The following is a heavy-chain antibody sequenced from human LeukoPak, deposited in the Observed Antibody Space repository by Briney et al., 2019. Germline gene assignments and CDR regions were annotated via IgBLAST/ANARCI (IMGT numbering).Heavy chain of an antibody. D-gene: IGHD2-15*01. V-gene: IGHV1-2*02. CDR1: GYTFTDYY. Sequence: GASVTVSCKASGYTFTDYYVHWVRQAPGQGLEAIGWINPDSGGTNYAQHFQGRVIMTRDTSITTVYMELSRLRSDDTAVYYCARDTGIKYSRGAFDIWGQGTMVTVSS. CDR3: ARDTGIKYSRGAFDI. CDR2: INPDSGGT. J-gene: IGHJ3*02.